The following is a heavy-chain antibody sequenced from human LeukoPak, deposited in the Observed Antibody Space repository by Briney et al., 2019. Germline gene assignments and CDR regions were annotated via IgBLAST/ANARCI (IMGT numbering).Heavy chain of an antibody. CDR3: AREVDAAAAYNWFDP. D-gene: IGHD2-2*01. V-gene: IGHV4-39*07. J-gene: IGHJ5*02. CDR1: GGSISSGSYY. CDR2: IYYSGTT. Sequence: SEALSLTCTVSGGSISSGSYYWVWIRQPPGKGLEWIGTIYYSGTTYYNPSLKSRVTISVDTSKNQFSLRLSSVTAADTAVYYCAREVDAAAAYNWFDPWGQGTLVTVSS.